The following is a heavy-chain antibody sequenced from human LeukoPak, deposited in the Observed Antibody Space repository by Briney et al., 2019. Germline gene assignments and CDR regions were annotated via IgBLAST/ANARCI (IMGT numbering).Heavy chain of an antibody. CDR2: INHSGST. J-gene: IGHJ4*02. V-gene: IGHV4-34*08. Sequence: SETLSLTCAVSGGTFSGYYWSWIRQPPGKGLEWIGAINHSGSTKYNPALKIRVTISVDTSKNQFSLKLSSVTAADTAVYYCATSLDFDRSFDYWGEGTLVSVSS. CDR3: ATSLDFDRSFDY. CDR1: GGTFSGYY. D-gene: IGHD3-9*01.